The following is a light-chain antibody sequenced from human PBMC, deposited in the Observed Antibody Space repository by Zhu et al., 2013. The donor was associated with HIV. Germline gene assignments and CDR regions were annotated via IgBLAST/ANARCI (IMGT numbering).Light chain of an antibody. V-gene: IGKV3-20*01. J-gene: IGKJ1*01. CDR2: ATS. CDR3: QQYGSSPWT. CDR1: QSVRSIY. Sequence: EIVLTQSPGTLSLSPGEGAALSCRASQSVRSIYLAWYQQKPGQAPRLLIYATSSRATGSPDRFSGSGSGTDFTLSISRLEPEDFAVYYCQQYGSSPWTFGQGTKVEIK.